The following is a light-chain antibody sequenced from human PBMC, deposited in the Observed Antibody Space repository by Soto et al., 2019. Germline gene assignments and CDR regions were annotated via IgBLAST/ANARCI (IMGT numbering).Light chain of an antibody. CDR2: DNN. CDR3: GTWDNSLSAGV. J-gene: IGLJ2*01. V-gene: IGLV1-51*01. Sequence: QSVLTQPLSVSAAPGQKVTISCSGSSSNIENNYVSWYQQLPGTAPKLLIYDNNKRPSGIPDRFSGSKSGTSATLGITGLQTGDEAEYYCGTWDNSLSAGVFGGGTKLTVL. CDR1: SSNIENNY.